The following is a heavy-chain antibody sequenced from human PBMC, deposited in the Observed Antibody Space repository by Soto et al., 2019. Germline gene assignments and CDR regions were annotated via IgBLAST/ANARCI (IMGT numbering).Heavy chain of an antibody. CDR2: ISWDGGST. V-gene: IGHV3-43*01. CDR3: AKEIRGARYCSGGSCYSYYYYYYGMDV. J-gene: IGHJ6*02. Sequence: PVGSLRLSCAASGFTFDDYTMHWVRQAPGKGLEWVSLISWDGGSTYYADSVKGRFTISRDNSKNSLYLQMNSLRTEDTALYYCAKEIRGARYCSGGSCYSYYYYYYGMDVWGQGTTVTVSS. CDR1: GFTFDDYT. D-gene: IGHD2-15*01.